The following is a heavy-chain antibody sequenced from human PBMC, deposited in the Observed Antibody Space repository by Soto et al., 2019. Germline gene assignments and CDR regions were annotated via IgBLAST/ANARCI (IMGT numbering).Heavy chain of an antibody. Sequence: GGSLRLSCAASGFTVSSYRMSWVRQAPGKGLELVSVIYSAGSADFADSVKGRFTISRDNSKNTLYLQMNSLRAEDTAVYYCARFGLANGMDVWGQGTTVTVSS. CDR3: ARFGLANGMDV. CDR2: IYSAGSA. J-gene: IGHJ6*02. V-gene: IGHV3-66*01. CDR1: GFTVSSYR. D-gene: IGHD3-10*01.